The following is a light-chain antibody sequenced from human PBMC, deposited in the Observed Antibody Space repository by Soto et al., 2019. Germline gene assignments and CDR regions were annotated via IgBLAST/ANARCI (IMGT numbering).Light chain of an antibody. CDR2: AAS. V-gene: IGKV1-27*01. CDR1: QGISNY. J-gene: IGKJ1*01. CDR3: QEYNSARWT. Sequence: DIQMTQSPSSLSASVGDRVTITCRATQGISNYLARYQQKPGKVPKLLIYAASTLQSGVPSRFSGSGSGTDFTLTISSLQPEDVATYYCQEYNSARWTFGQGTKVEIK.